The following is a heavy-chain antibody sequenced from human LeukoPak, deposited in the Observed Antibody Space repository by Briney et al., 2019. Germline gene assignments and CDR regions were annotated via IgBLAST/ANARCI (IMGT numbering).Heavy chain of an antibody. D-gene: IGHD5-24*01. CDR2: IYTDGSI. CDR3: ARDPHGYNSYFDY. Sequence: GGSLRLSCAASGFIVSSNYMNWVRQAPGKGLEWVSVIYTDGSIYYADSVKGRFTISRDISRNTVHLQMNSLRAGDTAVYYCARDPHGYNSYFDYWGQGTLVTVSS. V-gene: IGHV3-53*01. CDR1: GFIVSSNY. J-gene: IGHJ4*02.